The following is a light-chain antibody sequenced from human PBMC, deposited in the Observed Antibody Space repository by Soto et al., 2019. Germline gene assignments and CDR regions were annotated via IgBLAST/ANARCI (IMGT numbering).Light chain of an antibody. CDR3: SSYTGSSTYVV. Sequence: QSVLTQPASVSGSPGQSITISCTGTSSDVGGYNYVSWYQQHPGKAPKLMIYDVSNRPSGVSNRFSGSKSGNTASLTISELQAEDEADYYCSSYTGSSTYVVFGGGTQLTVL. J-gene: IGLJ2*01. CDR1: SSDVGGYNY. V-gene: IGLV2-14*01. CDR2: DVS.